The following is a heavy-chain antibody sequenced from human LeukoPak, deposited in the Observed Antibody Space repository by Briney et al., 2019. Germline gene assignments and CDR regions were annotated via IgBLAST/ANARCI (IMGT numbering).Heavy chain of an antibody. CDR2: IYYSGST. CDR3: ARDSGYCSGGSCYFPTIDY. J-gene: IGHJ4*02. D-gene: IGHD2-15*01. CDR1: GGSISSSSYY. V-gene: IGHV4-39*07. Sequence: SETLSLTCTVSGGSISSSSYYWGWIRQPPGKGLEWIGSIYYSGSTYYNPSLKSRVTISVDTSKNQFSLKLSSVTAADTAVYYCARDSGYCSGGSCYFPTIDYWGQGTLVTVSS.